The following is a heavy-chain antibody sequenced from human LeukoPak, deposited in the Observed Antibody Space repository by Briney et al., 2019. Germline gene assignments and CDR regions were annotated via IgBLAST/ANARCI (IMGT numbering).Heavy chain of an antibody. Sequence: PGGSLRLSCAASGFTFSSYAMHWVRQAPGKGLEWVAVISYDGSNKYYADSVKGRLTISRDNSKNTLYLQMNSLRAEDTAVYYCARDSSPAGIKIFGVIIPYFDYWGQGTLVTVSS. CDR2: ISYDGSNK. D-gene: IGHD3-3*01. CDR1: GFTFSSYA. V-gene: IGHV3-30-3*01. CDR3: ARDSSPAGIKIFGVIIPYFDY. J-gene: IGHJ4*02.